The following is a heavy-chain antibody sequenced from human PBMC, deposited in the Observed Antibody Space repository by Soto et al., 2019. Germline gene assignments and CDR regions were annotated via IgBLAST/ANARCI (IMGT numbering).Heavy chain of an antibody. CDR2: ISAYDGDT. V-gene: IGHV1-18*01. CDR1: GYTFNSYG. CDR3: ARSSGTSYIWFDP. J-gene: IGHJ5*02. D-gene: IGHD1-26*01. Sequence: QVQLVQSGAEVKKPGASVKVSCKASGYTFNSYGISWLRQAPGQGLEWMGWISAYDGDTKYAQKFQGRVTMTTDTSTSTANMEARSLRSDDTAVYYCARSSGTSYIWFDPWGQGTLGTVSS.